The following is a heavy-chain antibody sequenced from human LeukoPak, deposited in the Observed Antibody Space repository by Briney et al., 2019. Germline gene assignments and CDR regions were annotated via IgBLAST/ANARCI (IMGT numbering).Heavy chain of an antibody. Sequence: GGSLRLSCAASGFTFSSYSMNWVRQAPGKGLEWVSSISSSSSYIYYADSAKGRFTISRDNAKNSLYLQMNSLRAEDTAVYYCARVRADDYGDYGPGDYWGQGTLVTVSS. J-gene: IGHJ4*02. V-gene: IGHV3-21*01. CDR1: GFTFSSYS. D-gene: IGHD4-17*01. CDR3: ARVRADDYGDYGPGDY. CDR2: ISSSSSYI.